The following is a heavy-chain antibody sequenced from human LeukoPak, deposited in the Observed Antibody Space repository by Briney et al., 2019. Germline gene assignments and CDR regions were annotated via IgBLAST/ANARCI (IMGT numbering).Heavy chain of an antibody. V-gene: IGHV1-2*02. CDR2: INPNSGGT. J-gene: IGHJ1*01. CDR1: GYTFTAYY. D-gene: IGHD3-3*01. Sequence: ASVRVSCKASGYTFTAYYMHWVRQAPGQGLEWMGWINPNSGGTNYAQKFQGRVTMTRDTSISTAYMELSRLRSDDTAVYYCARGRSITIFGVVMASDEYFQHWGQGTLVTVSS. CDR3: ARGRSITIFGVVMASDEYFQH.